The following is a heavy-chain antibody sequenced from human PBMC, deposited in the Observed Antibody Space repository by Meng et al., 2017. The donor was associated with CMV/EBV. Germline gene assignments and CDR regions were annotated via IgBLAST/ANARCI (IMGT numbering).Heavy chain of an antibody. CDR1: GGTFSSYA. CDR2: IIPILGIA. Sequence: SVKVSCKASGGTFSSYAISWVRQAPGQGLEWMGGIIPILGIANYAQKFQGRVTITADKSTSTAYTELSSLRSEDTAVYYCAGSDSSSTNYYYYGMDVWGQGTTVTVSS. D-gene: IGHD6-6*01. J-gene: IGHJ6*02. V-gene: IGHV1-69*10. CDR3: AGSDSSSTNYYYYGMDV.